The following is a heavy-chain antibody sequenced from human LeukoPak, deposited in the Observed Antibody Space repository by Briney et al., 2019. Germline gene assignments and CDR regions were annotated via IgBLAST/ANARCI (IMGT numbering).Heavy chain of an antibody. Sequence: ALVKVSCKASGYTFTGYYMHWVRQAPGQGLEWMGRINPNSGGTNYAQKFQGRVTMTRDTSISTAYMELSRLRSDDTAVYYCARAEAADYYDSSGYGGAYFDYWGQGTLVTASS. J-gene: IGHJ4*02. CDR1: GYTFTGYY. CDR2: INPNSGGT. V-gene: IGHV1-2*06. D-gene: IGHD3-22*01. CDR3: ARAEAADYYDSSGYGGAYFDY.